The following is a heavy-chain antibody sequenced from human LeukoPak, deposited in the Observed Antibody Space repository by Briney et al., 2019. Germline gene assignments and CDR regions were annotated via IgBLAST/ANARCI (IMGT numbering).Heavy chain of an antibody. Sequence: PGGSLRLSCAASGFTFSSYAMSWVRQAPGKGLEWVSAISGTGGSTYYADSVKGRFTISRDNSKNTLYLQMNSLRAEDTAVYYCAKDSEGELAVAGINLRYYYYGMDVWGQGTTATVSS. V-gene: IGHV3-23*01. CDR3: AKDSEGELAVAGINLRYYYYGMDV. CDR2: ISGTGGST. J-gene: IGHJ6*02. CDR1: GFTFSSYA. D-gene: IGHD6-19*01.